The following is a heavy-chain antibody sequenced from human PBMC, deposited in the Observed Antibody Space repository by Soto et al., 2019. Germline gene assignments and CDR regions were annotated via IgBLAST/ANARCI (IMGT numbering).Heavy chain of an antibody. CDR3: ARIYCTTTTCDSWFDP. D-gene: IGHD2-2*01. J-gene: IGHJ5*02. CDR2: IDPSDTYA. V-gene: IGHV5-10-1*01. CDR1: GYSFAGYW. Sequence: GESLKISCKGSGYSFAGYWITWVRQKPGKGLEWMGRIDPSDTYATYSPAFQGHVTISADKATSTAYLQWSSLKASDTAMYFCARIYCTTTTCDSWFDPWGQGTLVTVSS.